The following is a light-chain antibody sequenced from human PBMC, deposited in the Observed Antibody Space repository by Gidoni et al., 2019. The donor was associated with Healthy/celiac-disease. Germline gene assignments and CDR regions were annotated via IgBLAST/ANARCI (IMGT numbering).Light chain of an antibody. CDR1: SSNIGSNY. V-gene: IGLV1-47*01. J-gene: IGLJ2*01. Sequence: GQRVTISCSGRSSNIGSNYVYWYQQLPGTAPKLLIYRNNQRPSGVPDRFSGSKSGTSASLAISGLRSEDEADYYCAAWDDSLSGEEVFGGGTKLTVL. CDR2: RNN. CDR3: AAWDDSLSGEEV.